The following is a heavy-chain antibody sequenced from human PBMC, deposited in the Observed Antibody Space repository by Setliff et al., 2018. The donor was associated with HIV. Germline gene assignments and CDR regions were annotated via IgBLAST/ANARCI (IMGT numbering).Heavy chain of an antibody. V-gene: IGHV3-21*01. D-gene: IGHD4-17*01. CDR1: GFTFSSYS. J-gene: IGHJ3*02. CDR2: ISSSSSYI. Sequence: PGGSLRLSCAASGFTFSSYSMNWVRQAPGKGLEWVSSISSSSSYIYYADSVKGRFTISRDNSKNTVYLQMNSLRTEDTAVYYCASSYGDYDAFHIWGQGTMVTVSS. CDR3: ASSYGDYDAFHI.